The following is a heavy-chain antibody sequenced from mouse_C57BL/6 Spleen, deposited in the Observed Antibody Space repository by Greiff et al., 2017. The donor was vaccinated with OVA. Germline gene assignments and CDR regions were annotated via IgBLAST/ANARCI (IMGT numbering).Heavy chain of an antibody. CDR2: ISSGSSTI. CDR1: GFTFSDYG. CDR3: ARDSNYDWDFDV. V-gene: IGHV5-17*01. D-gene: IGHD2-5*01. J-gene: IGHJ1*03. Sequence: DVMLVESGGGLVKPGGSLKLSCAASGFTFSDYGMHWVRQAPEKGLEWVAYISSGSSTIYYADTVKGRFTISRDNAKNTLFLQMTSLRSEDTAMYYCARDSNYDWDFDVWGTGTTVTVAS.